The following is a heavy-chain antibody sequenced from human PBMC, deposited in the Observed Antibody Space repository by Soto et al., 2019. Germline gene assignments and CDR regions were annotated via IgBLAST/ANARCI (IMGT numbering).Heavy chain of an antibody. CDR2: INPNSGGT. V-gene: IGHV1-2*04. Sequence: GASVKVSCKASGYTFTSYYMHWVRQAPGQGLERMGWINPNSGGTNYAQKFQGWVTMTRDTSISTAYMELSRLRSDDMAVYYCAREGKGLHLGELSFSSPVMDVWGKGTTVTVSS. D-gene: IGHD3-16*02. CDR3: AREGKGLHLGELSFSSPVMDV. J-gene: IGHJ6*04. CDR1: GYTFTSYY.